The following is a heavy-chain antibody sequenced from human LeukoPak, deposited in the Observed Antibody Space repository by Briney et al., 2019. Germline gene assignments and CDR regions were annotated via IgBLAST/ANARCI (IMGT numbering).Heavy chain of an antibody. V-gene: IGHV3-48*04. CDR1: GFTYSSYS. D-gene: IGHD2-15*01. J-gene: IGHJ4*02. Sequence: PGGSLRLSCTASGFTYSSYSMNWVRQAPGKGLEWVSYISSSGSTIYYADSVKGRFTISRDNAKNLLYLQMNSLRAEDTAVYYCARDLSLYCSGGSCYSLNYWGQGTLVTVSS. CDR2: ISSSGSTI. CDR3: ARDLSLYCSGGSCYSLNY.